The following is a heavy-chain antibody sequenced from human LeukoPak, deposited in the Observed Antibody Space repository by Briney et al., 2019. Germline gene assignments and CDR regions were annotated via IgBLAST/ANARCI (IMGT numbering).Heavy chain of an antibody. J-gene: IGHJ6*03. Sequence: SETLSLTCTVSGGSISSSSYYWGWIRQPPGKGLEWIGSIYYSGSTYYNPSLKSRVTISVDTSKNQFSLKLSSVTAADTAVYYCARDAVVVAATVNYYYYMDVWGKGTTVTISS. CDR1: GGSISSSSYY. V-gene: IGHV4-39*07. CDR3: ARDAVVVAATVNYYYYMDV. D-gene: IGHD2-15*01. CDR2: IYYSGST.